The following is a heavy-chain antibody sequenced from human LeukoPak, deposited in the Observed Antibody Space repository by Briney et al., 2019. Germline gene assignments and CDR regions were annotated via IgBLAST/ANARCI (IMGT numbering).Heavy chain of an antibody. J-gene: IGHJ4*02. Sequence: PGRSLRLSCAASGFTFSSYAMHWVRQAPGKGLEWVAVISYDGSNKYYADSVKGRFTISRDNSKNTLYLQMNSLRAEDTAVYYCARDYRVIEYYFDYWGQGTLVTVSS. D-gene: IGHD2-21*01. V-gene: IGHV3-30*04. CDR1: GFTFSSYA. CDR2: ISYDGSNK. CDR3: ARDYRVIEYYFDY.